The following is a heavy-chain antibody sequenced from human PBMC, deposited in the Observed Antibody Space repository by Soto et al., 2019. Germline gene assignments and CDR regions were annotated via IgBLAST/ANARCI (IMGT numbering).Heavy chain of an antibody. J-gene: IGHJ4*02. D-gene: IGHD1-1*01. Sequence: ASVKVSCKASGYTFTSYDINWVRQATGQGLEWMGWMNPNSGNTGYAQKFQGRVTMTRNTSISTAYMELSSLRSEDTAVYYCARRDGDETGLDYWGQGTLVTVSS. CDR1: GYTFTSYD. V-gene: IGHV1-8*01. CDR3: ARRDGDETGLDY. CDR2: MNPNSGNT.